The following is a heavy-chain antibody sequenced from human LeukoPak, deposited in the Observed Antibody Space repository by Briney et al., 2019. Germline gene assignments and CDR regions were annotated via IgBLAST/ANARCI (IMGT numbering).Heavy chain of an antibody. D-gene: IGHD4-17*01. J-gene: IGHJ6*03. CDR1: GGSFGGYY. V-gene: IGHV4-34*01. CDR3: ASSPTTSDYYYYYMDV. Sequence: SETLSLTCAVYGGSFGGYYWSWIRQPPGKGLEWIGEINHSGSTNYNPSLKSRVTISVDTSKNQFSLKLSSVTAADTAVYYCASSPTTSDYYYYYMDVWGKGTTVTISS. CDR2: INHSGST.